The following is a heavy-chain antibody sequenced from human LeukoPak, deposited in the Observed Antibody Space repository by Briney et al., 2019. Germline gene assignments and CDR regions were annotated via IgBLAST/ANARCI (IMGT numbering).Heavy chain of an antibody. CDR2: ISGSGGTT. Sequence: GGSLRLSCAASGFTFSSYAMSWVRQAPGKGLEWVSAISGSGGTTYYAASVKGRFTTSRDNSKNTLYLQMNSLRAQATAVYYCAKDRPPWEAAGKANWFDPWGQGTLVTVSS. D-gene: IGHD6-13*01. V-gene: IGHV3-23*01. CDR1: GFTFSSYA. CDR3: AKDRPPWEAAGKANWFDP. J-gene: IGHJ5*02.